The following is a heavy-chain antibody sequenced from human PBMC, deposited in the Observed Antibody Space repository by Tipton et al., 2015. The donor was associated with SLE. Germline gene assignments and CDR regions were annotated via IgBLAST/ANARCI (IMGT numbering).Heavy chain of an antibody. V-gene: IGHV4-38-2*02. Sequence: TLSLTCAVSGYSISSGYYWGWIRQPPGKGLEWIGSIYHSGSTYYNPSPKSRVTISVDTSKNQFSLKVNSVTAADTAVYYCARDSTLVYYYGLDVWGQGITVTVAS. CDR1: GYSISSGYY. D-gene: IGHD2-8*02. J-gene: IGHJ6*02. CDR2: IYHSGST. CDR3: ARDSTLVYYYGLDV.